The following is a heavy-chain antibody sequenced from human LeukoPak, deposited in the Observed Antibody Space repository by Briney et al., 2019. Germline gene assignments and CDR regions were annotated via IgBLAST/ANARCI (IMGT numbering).Heavy chain of an antibody. CDR1: GFTFSSYG. J-gene: IGHJ6*04. CDR3: AKKAPLPARRIRGYYYYGMDV. D-gene: IGHD2-15*01. V-gene: IGHV3-30*18. CDR2: ISYDGSNK. Sequence: GGSLRLSCAASGFTFSSYGMHRVRQAPGKGLEWVAVISYDGSNKYYADSVKGRFTISRDNSKNTLYLQMNSLRAEDTAVYYCAKKAPLPARRIRGYYYYGMDVWGKGTTVTVSS.